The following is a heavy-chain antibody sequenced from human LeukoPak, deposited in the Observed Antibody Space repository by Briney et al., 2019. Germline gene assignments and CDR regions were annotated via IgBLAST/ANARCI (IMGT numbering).Heavy chain of an antibody. Sequence: SETLSLTCTVSGYSISSGYYWGWIRQPPGKGLEWIGSIYHSGSTYYNPSLKSRVTISVDTSKNQFSLKLSSVTAADTAVYYCAKTEDSSGWFSLDYWGQGTLVTVSS. CDR1: GYSISSGYY. V-gene: IGHV4-38-2*02. CDR2: IYHSGST. CDR3: AKTEDSSGWFSLDY. J-gene: IGHJ4*02. D-gene: IGHD6-19*01.